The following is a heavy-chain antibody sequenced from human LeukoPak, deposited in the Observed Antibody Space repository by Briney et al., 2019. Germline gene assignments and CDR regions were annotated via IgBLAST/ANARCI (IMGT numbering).Heavy chain of an antibody. CDR1: GGSFSGYY. D-gene: IGHD3-10*01. CDR3: ARGLGSGSYYHY. J-gene: IGHJ4*02. CDR2: INRGGDT. Sequence: SETLSLTCAVYGGSFSGYYWSWIRQPPGKGLEWIGEINRGGDTTYNPSLKSRVTISADTSKNQFSLKLTSVTAADTAVYYCARGLGSGSYYHYWGQGTLVTVSS. V-gene: IGHV4-34*01.